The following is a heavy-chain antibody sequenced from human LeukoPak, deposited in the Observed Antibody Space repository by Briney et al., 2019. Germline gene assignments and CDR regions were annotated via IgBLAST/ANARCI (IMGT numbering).Heavy chain of an antibody. CDR2: IYHSGRT. D-gene: IGHD1-26*01. CDR3: AKTVGATIRFFDY. Sequence: SETLSLTCAVSCYSISSGYYWGWIRQPPGKGLEWIGSIYHSGRTYYNPSLKSRVTISVDTSKNQFSLKLSSVTAADTAVYYCAKTVGATIRFFDYWGQGTLVTVSS. J-gene: IGHJ4*02. V-gene: IGHV4-38-2*01. CDR1: CYSISSGYY.